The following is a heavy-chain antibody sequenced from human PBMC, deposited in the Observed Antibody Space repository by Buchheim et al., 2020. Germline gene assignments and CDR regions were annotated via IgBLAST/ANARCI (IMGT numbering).Heavy chain of an antibody. CDR3: ARASMITFGGVIVNGWFDP. CDR1: GGSISSYY. Sequence: QVQLQESGPGLVKPSETLSLTCTVSGGSISSYYWSWIRQPPGKGLEWIGYIYYSGSSNYNPSLKSRVTISVETSKNQFSLKLSSVTAADTAVYYCARASMITFGGVIVNGWFDPWGQGTL. CDR2: IYYSGSS. D-gene: IGHD3-16*02. V-gene: IGHV4-59*01. J-gene: IGHJ5*02.